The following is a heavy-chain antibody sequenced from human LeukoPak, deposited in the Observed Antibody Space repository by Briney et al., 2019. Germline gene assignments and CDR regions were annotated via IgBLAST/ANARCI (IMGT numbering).Heavy chain of an antibody. CDR1: GFTFSSYG. CDR3: ASRISSGWYGFDY. CDR2: IWYDGSNK. Sequence: PGGSLRLSCAASGFTFSSYGMHWVRQAPGKGLEWVAVIWYDGSNKYYADSAKGRFTISRDNSKNTLYLQMNSLRAEDTAVYYCASRISSGWYGFDYWGQGTQVSVSS. D-gene: IGHD6-19*01. J-gene: IGHJ4*02. V-gene: IGHV3-33*01.